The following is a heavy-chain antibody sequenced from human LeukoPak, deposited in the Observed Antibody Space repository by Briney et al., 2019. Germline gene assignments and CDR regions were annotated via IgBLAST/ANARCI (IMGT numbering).Heavy chain of an antibody. CDR2: MNPNSGNT. J-gene: IGHJ6*03. CDR3: ARTPLWWGTYYMDV. Sequence: GASVKVSCKASGYTFTSYDINWVRQATGQGLEWMGWMNPNSGNTGYAQKFQGRVTMTRNTSISTAYMELSSLRSEDTAVYYCARTPLWWGTYYMDVWGKGTTVTVSS. D-gene: IGHD2-21*01. CDR1: GYTFTSYD. V-gene: IGHV1-8*01.